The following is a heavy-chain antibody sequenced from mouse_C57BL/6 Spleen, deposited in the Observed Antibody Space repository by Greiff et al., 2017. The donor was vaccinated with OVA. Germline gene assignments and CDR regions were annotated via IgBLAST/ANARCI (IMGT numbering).Heavy chain of an antibody. Sequence: QVQLQQSGAELAKPGASVKLSCKASGYTFTSYWMHWVKQRPGPGLEWIRYINPSSGYPKYNQKFTAKATSPAAHSSRPAYMQLSSLTYEDSAVYYCAREGGCPFDGWGQGTTLTVS. V-gene: IGHV1-7*01. CDR2: INPSSGYP. CDR3: AREGGCPFDG. J-gene: IGHJ2*01. CDR1: GYTFTSYW.